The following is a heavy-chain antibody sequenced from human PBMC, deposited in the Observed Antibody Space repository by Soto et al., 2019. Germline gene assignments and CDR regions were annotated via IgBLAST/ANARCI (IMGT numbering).Heavy chain of an antibody. D-gene: IGHD3-3*01. V-gene: IGHV4-28*03. CDR3: ARVPGDFWSGYYSWFDP. CDR2: IYHSGST. J-gene: IGHJ5*02. CDR1: GYSISSSNW. Sequence: PSETLSLTCAVSGYSISSSNWWGWIRQPPGKGLEWIGYIYHSGSTYYNPSLKSRVTISVDRSKNQFSLKLSSVTAADTAVYYCARVPGDFWSGYYSWFDPWGQGTLVTVS.